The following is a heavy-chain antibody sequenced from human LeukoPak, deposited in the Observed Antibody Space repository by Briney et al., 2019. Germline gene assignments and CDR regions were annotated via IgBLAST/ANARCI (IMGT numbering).Heavy chain of an antibody. D-gene: IGHD3-22*01. V-gene: IGHV3-30*14. CDR3: ARQPRNAGGYYYYYFDY. J-gene: IGHJ4*02. Sequence: PGGSLRLSCAASGFTFSSYAMHWVRQAPGKGLEWVAVTSYDANNKFYADSVKGRFTISRDNSKDTLYLQMNSLRAEDTAVYYCARQPRNAGGYYYYYFDYWGQGTLVTVSS. CDR1: GFTFSSYA. CDR2: TSYDANNK.